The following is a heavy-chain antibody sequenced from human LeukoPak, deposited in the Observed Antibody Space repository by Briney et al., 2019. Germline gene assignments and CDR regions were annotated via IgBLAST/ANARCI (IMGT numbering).Heavy chain of an antibody. Sequence: PSETLSLTCTVSGGSISSGSYYWSWIRQPAGKGLEWIGRIYTSGSTNYNPSLKSRVTISVDTSKNQFSLKLSSLTAADTAVYYCARNYDFWSEQDYWGQGTLVTVSS. V-gene: IGHV4-61*02. J-gene: IGHJ4*02. CDR1: GGSISSGSYY. D-gene: IGHD3-3*01. CDR2: IYTSGST. CDR3: ARNYDFWSEQDY.